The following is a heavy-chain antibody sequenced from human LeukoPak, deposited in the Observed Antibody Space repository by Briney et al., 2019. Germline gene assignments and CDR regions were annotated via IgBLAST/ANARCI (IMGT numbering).Heavy chain of an antibody. V-gene: IGHV1-2*06. J-gene: IGHJ6*03. Sequence: ASVKASCKASGYTFTSYGISWVRQAPGQGLEWMGRINPNSGGTNYAQKFQGRVTMTRDTSISTAYMELSRLRSDDTAVYYCAVQHCDPMDVWGKGTTVTVSS. CDR3: AVQHCDPMDV. D-gene: IGHD2-21*02. CDR2: INPNSGGT. CDR1: GYTFTSYG.